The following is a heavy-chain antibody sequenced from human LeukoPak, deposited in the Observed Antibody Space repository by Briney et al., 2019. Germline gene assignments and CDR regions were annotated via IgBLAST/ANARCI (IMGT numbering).Heavy chain of an antibody. D-gene: IGHD2-15*01. CDR2: ISTDGYTT. V-gene: IGHV3-74*01. CDR3: VVGGSPGY. Sequence: GSLRLSCAASGLAFSAYKMRWVRQAPRKGLVWVSRISTDGYTTDYADFVQGRFTASRDNTKNTWSLEMNSLRAEDTAVYYCVVGGSPGYWGQGTLVTVSS. CDR1: GLAFSAYK. J-gene: IGHJ4*02.